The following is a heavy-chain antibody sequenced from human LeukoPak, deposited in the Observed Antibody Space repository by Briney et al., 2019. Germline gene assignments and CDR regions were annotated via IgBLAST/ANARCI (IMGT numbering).Heavy chain of an antibody. Sequence: ASVTVSCKASGYTFTSYGISWVRQAPGQGLEWMGWISAYNGNTNYAQTLQGRVTMTTDTSTSTAYMELRSLRSDDTAVYYCARDGSASYYYDSSGYFDYWGQGTLVTVSS. CDR3: ARDGSASYYYDSSGYFDY. J-gene: IGHJ4*02. D-gene: IGHD3-22*01. CDR2: ISAYNGNT. V-gene: IGHV1-18*01. CDR1: GYTFTSYG.